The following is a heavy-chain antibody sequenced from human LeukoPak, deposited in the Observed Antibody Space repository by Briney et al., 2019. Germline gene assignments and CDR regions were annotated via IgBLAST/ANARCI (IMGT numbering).Heavy chain of an antibody. CDR1: DGSISSSSYY. V-gene: IGHV4-39*07. Sequence: SETLSLTCTVSDGSISSSSYYWGWIRQPPGKGLEWIGSIYYSVSTYYNPSLKSRVTISVDTSKNQFSLKLSSVTAADTAVYYCARVPTVTFFDYWGQGTLVTVSS. CDR3: ARVPTVTFFDY. J-gene: IGHJ4*02. CDR2: IYYSVST. D-gene: IGHD4-17*01.